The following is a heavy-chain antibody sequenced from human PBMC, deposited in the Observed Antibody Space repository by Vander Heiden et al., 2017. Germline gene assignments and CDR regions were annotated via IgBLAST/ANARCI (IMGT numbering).Heavy chain of an antibody. J-gene: IGHJ6*02. D-gene: IGHD6-13*01. CDR3: AREGIAAAGTLYYGMDV. V-gene: IGHV3-48*03. Sequence: EVQLVESGGGLVQPGGSLRLSCAASGFTFRSYEMNWVRQAPGKGLEWVSYISSSGSTIYYADSVKGRFTISRDNAKNSLYLQMNSLRAEDTAVYYCAREGIAAAGTLYYGMDVWGQGTTVTVSS. CDR2: ISSSGSTI. CDR1: GFTFRSYE.